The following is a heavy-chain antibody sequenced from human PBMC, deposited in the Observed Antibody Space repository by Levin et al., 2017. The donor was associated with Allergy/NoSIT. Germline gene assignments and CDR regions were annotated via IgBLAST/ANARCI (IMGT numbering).Heavy chain of an antibody. V-gene: IGHV1-18*01. J-gene: IGHJ6*02. CDR3: ARDHCSSTSCYGDYYYGMDV. CDR2: ISAYNGNT. D-gene: IGHD2-2*01. CDR1: GYTFTSYG. Sequence: AASVKVSCKASGYTFTSYGISWVRQAPGQGLEWMGWISAYNGNTNYAQKLQGRVTMTTDTSTSTAYMELRSLRSDDTAVYYCARDHCSSTSCYGDYYYGMDVWGQGTTVTVSS.